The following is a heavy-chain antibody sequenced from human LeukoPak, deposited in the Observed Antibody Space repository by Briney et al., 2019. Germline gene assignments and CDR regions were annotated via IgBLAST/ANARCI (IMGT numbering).Heavy chain of an antibody. CDR3: AHRGPYYDFWRGYPWAFDI. J-gene: IGHJ3*02. CDR2: IYWNDDK. Sequence: SGPTLVKPTQTLTLTCTFSGFSLSTSGVGVGWIRQPPGKALEWLALIYWNDDKRYSPSLKSRLTITKDTSKNQVVLTMTNMDPVDTATYYCAHRGPYYDFWRGYPWAFDIWGQGTMVTVSS. V-gene: IGHV2-5*01. D-gene: IGHD3-3*01. CDR1: GFSLSTSGVG.